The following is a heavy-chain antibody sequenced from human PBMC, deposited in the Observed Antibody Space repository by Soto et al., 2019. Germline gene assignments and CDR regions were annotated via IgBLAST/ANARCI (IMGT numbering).Heavy chain of an antibody. Sequence: ASVKVSCKAPGYTFTSYDINWVRQATGQGLEWIGGMNPNSGNTGYAQKFQGRVTMTRNTSISTAYMELSSLRSEDTAVYYCAAQASSSWYSYYYYGMDVWGQGTTVTV. CDR1: GYTFTSYD. CDR3: AAQASSSWYSYYYYGMDV. J-gene: IGHJ6*02. CDR2: MNPNSGNT. D-gene: IGHD6-13*01. V-gene: IGHV1-8*01.